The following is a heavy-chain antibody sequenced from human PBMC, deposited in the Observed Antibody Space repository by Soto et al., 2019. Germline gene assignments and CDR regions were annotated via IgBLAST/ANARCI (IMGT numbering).Heavy chain of an antibody. CDR3: AHRLYDIWTGWRSRDAFDI. Sequence: QITLKESGPTLVKPTQTLTLTCTFSGFSLSTSGVGVGWIRQPPGKALEWLALIYWDDDKRYSPSLKSRLTITKHTSKNQVILTMTNMHPVDTATYYRAHRLYDIWTGWRSRDAFDIWGQGTMVTVSS. D-gene: IGHD3-9*01. V-gene: IGHV2-5*02. CDR1: GFSLSTSGVG. CDR2: IYWDDDK. J-gene: IGHJ3*02.